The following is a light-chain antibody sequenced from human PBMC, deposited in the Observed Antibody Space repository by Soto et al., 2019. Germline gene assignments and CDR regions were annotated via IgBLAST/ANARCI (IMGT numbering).Light chain of an antibody. V-gene: IGKV1-5*01. J-gene: IGKJ1*01. CDR1: QSISTW. Sequence: DIQMTQSPSTLSASVGDRVTITCRASQSISTWLAWYQQKPGKAPKLLIYDVSTLYTGVPSRFSGNGSGTEFNLTISGLQPDDFATYFCEKYKSEWTFGKGTKV. CDR2: DVS. CDR3: EKYKSEWT.